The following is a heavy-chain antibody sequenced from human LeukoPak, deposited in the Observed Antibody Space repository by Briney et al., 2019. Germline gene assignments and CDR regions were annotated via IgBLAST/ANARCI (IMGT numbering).Heavy chain of an antibody. CDR2: ISGSGGST. CDR3: SKSYSSGHPGWFDP. D-gene: IGHD3-22*01. V-gene: IGHV3-23*01. CDR1: GFTFSSYA. Sequence: PAGSLRLSCAASGFTFSSYAMSWVRQAPGKGLEWVSAISGSGGSTYYADSVKGRFTISRDNSKNTLYLQMNSVRAEDTAVYYCSKSYSSGHPGWFDPWGQGTLVTVSS. J-gene: IGHJ5*02.